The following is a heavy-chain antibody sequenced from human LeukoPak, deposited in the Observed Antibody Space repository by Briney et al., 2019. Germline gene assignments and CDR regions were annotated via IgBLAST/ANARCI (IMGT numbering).Heavy chain of an antibody. Sequence: SETLSLTCTVSGGSISSSSYYWGWIRQPPGKGLEWIGSIYYSGSTYYNPSLKSRVTISVDTSKNQFSLKLSSVTAADTAVYYCARLSPPNGSGSCIDYWGQGTLVTVSS. V-gene: IGHV4-39*01. J-gene: IGHJ4*02. CDR3: ARLSPPNGSGSCIDY. CDR1: GGSISSSSYY. D-gene: IGHD3-10*01. CDR2: IYYSGST.